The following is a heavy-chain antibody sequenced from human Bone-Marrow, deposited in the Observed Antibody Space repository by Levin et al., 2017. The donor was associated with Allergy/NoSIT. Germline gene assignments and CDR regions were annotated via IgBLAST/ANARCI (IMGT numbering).Heavy chain of an antibody. CDR3: VRSDRHCSGICSSEVDCFDS. Sequence: ESLKISCRVSGGSLSNYYWGWIRQPPGKGLEWIGYIFYNGNTNYNPSLKGRVTISVDTSKNQFFLRMTSVTAADTAVYYCVRSDRHCSGICSSEVDCFDSWGQATMVTVSS. CDR1: GGSLSNYY. D-gene: IGHD2-15*01. CDR2: IFYNGNT. J-gene: IGHJ3*02. V-gene: IGHV4-59*01.